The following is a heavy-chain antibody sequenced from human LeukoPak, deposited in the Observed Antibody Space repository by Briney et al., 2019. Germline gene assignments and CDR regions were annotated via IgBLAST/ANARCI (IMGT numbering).Heavy chain of an antibody. CDR2: FDPEDGET. CDR1: GDTFTGYY. Sequence: ASVKVSCKASGDTFTGYYVHWVRQAPGKGLEWMGGFDPEDGETIYAQKFQGRVTMTEDTSTDTAYMELSSLRSEDTAVYYCATAVPHAFDIWGQGTMVTVSS. V-gene: IGHV1-24*01. J-gene: IGHJ3*02. CDR3: ATAVPHAFDI.